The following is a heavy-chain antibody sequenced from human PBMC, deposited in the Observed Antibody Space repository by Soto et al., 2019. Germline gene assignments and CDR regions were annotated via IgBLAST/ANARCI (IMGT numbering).Heavy chain of an antibody. CDR3: ARRGYGSRWPNVYMDV. V-gene: IGHV3-64*01. CDR2: ISNNGAHT. D-gene: IGHD6-13*01. CDR1: GFTFSNCE. J-gene: IGHJ6*03. Sequence: LRLSCAASGFTFSNCEMHWVRQAPGKGLEYVSGISNNGAHTDYAKSVKGRFTISRDNSENTLYLQMGSLRAEDMALYYCARRGYGSRWPNVYMDVWGKGTTVTVSS.